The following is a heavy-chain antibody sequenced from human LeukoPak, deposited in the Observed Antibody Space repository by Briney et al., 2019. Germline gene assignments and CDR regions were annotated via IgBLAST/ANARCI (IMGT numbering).Heavy chain of an antibody. CDR2: ISWNSGSI. Sequence: GVSLRLSCAASGFTFDDYAMHWVRQAPGKGLEWVSGISWNSGSIGYADSVKGRFTISRDNAKNSLYLQMNSLRAEDTALYYCAKLYGDYDPYGMDVWGQGTTVTVSS. J-gene: IGHJ6*02. CDR3: AKLYGDYDPYGMDV. CDR1: GFTFDDYA. V-gene: IGHV3-9*01. D-gene: IGHD4-17*01.